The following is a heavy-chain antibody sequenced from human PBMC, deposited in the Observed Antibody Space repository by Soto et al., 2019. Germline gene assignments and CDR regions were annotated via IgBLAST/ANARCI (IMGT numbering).Heavy chain of an antibody. J-gene: IGHJ6*02. Sequence: QVQRVQSGDEVKKPGASVKVSCKASGYIFVNYGIAWVRQAPGQGLEWMGWISPYTGNTHSATKTQGRLTMTTDTSTSTAYMELGSLTSDDTAVYYCVMVDNYVTPTPQDVWGQGTTVTVSS. CDR2: ISPYTGNT. CDR1: GYIFVNYG. CDR3: VMVDNYVTPTPQDV. D-gene: IGHD3-16*01. V-gene: IGHV1-18*01.